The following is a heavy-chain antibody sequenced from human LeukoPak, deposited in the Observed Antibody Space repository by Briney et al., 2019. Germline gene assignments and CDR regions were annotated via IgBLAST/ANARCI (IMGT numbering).Heavy chain of an antibody. J-gene: IGHJ4*02. Sequence: GGSLRLSCAASGFTFSSYGMHWVRLAPGKGLEWVAVIWYDGSNKYYADSVKGRFTISRDNSKNTLYLQMNSLRAEDTAVYYCATNSVAATLEHWGQGTLVTVSS. D-gene: IGHD2-15*01. CDR3: ATNSVAATLEH. CDR2: IWYDGSNK. CDR1: GFTFSSYG. V-gene: IGHV3-33*01.